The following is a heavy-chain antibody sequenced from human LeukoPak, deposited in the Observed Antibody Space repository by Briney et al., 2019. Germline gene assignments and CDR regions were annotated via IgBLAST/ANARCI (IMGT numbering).Heavy chain of an antibody. CDR3: AREEDCSSTSCYYYYYYGMDV. Sequence: PGGSLRLSCAASGFTFSSYSMNWVRQAPGKGLEWVSSISSSSSYIYYAGSVKGRFTISRDNAKNSLYLQMNSLRAEDTAVYYCAREEDCSSTSCYYYYYYGMDVWGQGTTVTVSS. CDR2: ISSSSSYI. D-gene: IGHD2-2*01. CDR1: GFTFSSYS. J-gene: IGHJ6*02. V-gene: IGHV3-21*01.